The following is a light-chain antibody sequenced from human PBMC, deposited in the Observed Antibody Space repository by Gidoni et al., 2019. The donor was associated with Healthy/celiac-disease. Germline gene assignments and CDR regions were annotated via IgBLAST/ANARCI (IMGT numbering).Light chain of an antibody. CDR3: QQYGSSPPT. Sequence: EIVLTQSPGTLSLSPGERATLSCRASQSVSSSYLAWYQQKPGQDPRLLIYGASSRATGIPDRFSGSGYGTDFTLTISRLEPEDFAVYYCQQYGSSPPTCGQXTKVEIK. CDR1: QSVSSSY. CDR2: GAS. J-gene: IGKJ1*01. V-gene: IGKV3-20*01.